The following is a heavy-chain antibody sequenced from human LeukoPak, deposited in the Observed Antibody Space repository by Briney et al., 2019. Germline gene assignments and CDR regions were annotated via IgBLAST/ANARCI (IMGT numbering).Heavy chain of an antibody. CDR1: GFTFSDYF. J-gene: IGHJ3*02. CDR2: ITTTGNTA. D-gene: IGHD1-26*01. CDR3: ARDRWELPRPGAFDI. V-gene: IGHV3-11*04. Sequence: GGSLRLSCAASGFTFSDYFMTWIRQAPGKGLEWISYITTTGNTAFYADSVKGRFTVSRDNAKNSLYLQINSLRAEDTAVYYCARDRWELPRPGAFDIWGQGTMVTVSS.